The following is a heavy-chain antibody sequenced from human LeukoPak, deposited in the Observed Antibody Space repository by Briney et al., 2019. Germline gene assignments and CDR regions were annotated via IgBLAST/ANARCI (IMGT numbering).Heavy chain of an antibody. V-gene: IGHV4-38-2*02. CDR1: GSSISSGYF. CDR3: ARELSGGDYAY. Sequence: SETLSLTCAVSGSSISSGYFWGWIRQPPGKGLEWIWSISHSGSTFYNPSLKSRVTISIDTSKNQFSLKMTSVTAADTAVYYCARELSGGDYAYWGQGTLVTVSS. CDR2: ISHSGST. J-gene: IGHJ4*02. D-gene: IGHD2-21*02.